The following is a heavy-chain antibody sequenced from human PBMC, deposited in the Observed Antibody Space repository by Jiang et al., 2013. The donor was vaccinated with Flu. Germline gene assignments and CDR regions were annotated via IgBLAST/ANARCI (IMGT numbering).Heavy chain of an antibody. CDR3: ARRAAGFDY. Sequence: LESGGGLVQPGRSLRLSCAASGFTFDDYAMHWVRQAPGKGLEWVSGISWNSGSIGYADSVKGRFTISRDNAKNSLYLQMNSLRAEDTALYYCARRAAGFDYWGQGTLVTVSS. CDR2: ISWNSGSI. CDR1: GFTFDDYA. D-gene: IGHD6-13*01. V-gene: IGHV3-9*01. J-gene: IGHJ4*02.